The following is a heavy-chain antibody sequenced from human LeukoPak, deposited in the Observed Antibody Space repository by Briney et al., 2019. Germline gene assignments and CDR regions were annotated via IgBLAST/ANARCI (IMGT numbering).Heavy chain of an antibody. D-gene: IGHD3-22*01. Sequence: GGSLRLSCAASGFTFSSYAMSWVRQAPGKGLEWVSSITSSGGSTYYAGSVKGQFTISRDNSKNTVYLQMNSLRAEDTAVYYCAKDRPNHYDSSGHYYRRNGDYWGQGTLVTVSS. V-gene: IGHV3-23*01. CDR2: ITSSGGST. CDR1: GFTFSSYA. CDR3: AKDRPNHYDSSGHYYRRNGDY. J-gene: IGHJ4*02.